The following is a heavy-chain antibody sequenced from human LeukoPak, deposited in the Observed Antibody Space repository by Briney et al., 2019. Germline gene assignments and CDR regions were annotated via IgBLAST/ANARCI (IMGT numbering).Heavy chain of an antibody. CDR1: GFTFSNFW. Sequence: PGGSLRLSCAVSGFTFSNFWMSWVRRAPGRGLEWVANIHPEGNEKYHVESVKGRFTISRDNAENLLFLQMNGLRVEDTAVYYCARGDAFSGDHWGQGTLVTVSS. J-gene: IGHJ4*02. CDR3: ARGDAFSGDH. CDR2: IHPEGNEK. V-gene: IGHV3-7*04.